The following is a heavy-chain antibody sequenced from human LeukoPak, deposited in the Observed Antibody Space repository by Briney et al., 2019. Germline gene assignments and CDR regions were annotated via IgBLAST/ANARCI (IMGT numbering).Heavy chain of an antibody. D-gene: IGHD2-15*01. Sequence: GGSLRLSCAASGFTFSSYGMHWVRQATGKGLEWVSAIGTAGDPYYPGSVKGRFTISRENAKNSLYLQMISLRAGDTAVYYCARGLRYCSGGSCYNGDAFDIWGQGTMVTVSS. CDR3: ARGLRYCSGGSCYNGDAFDI. V-gene: IGHV3-13*05. CDR1: GFTFSSYG. CDR2: IGTAGDP. J-gene: IGHJ3*02.